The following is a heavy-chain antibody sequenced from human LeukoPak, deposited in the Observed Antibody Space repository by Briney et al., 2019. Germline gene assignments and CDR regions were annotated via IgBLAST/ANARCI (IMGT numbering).Heavy chain of an antibody. V-gene: IGHV3-23*01. CDR3: AKSGGYDPVAY. J-gene: IGHJ4*02. CDR1: GFTFSSYS. Sequence: GGSLRLSCAASGFTFSSYSMSWVRQAPGKGLEWVSAISGSGGSTYYADSVKGRFTISRDNSKDTLYLQMNSLRAEDTAVYYCAKSGGYDPVAYWGQGTLVTVSS. D-gene: IGHD5-12*01. CDR2: ISGSGGST.